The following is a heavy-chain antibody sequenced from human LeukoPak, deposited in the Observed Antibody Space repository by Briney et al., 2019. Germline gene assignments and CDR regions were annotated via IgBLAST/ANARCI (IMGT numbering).Heavy chain of an antibody. J-gene: IGHJ5*02. V-gene: IGHV4-34*01. Sequence: SETLSLTCAVYGGPFSGYYWSWIRQPPGKGLEWIGEINHSGSTNYNPSLKSRVTISVDTSKNQFSLKLSSVTAADTAVYYCARGREAGEREFDPWGQGTLVTVSS. CDR2: INHSGST. CDR3: ARGREAGEREFDP. CDR1: GGPFSGYY. D-gene: IGHD7-27*01.